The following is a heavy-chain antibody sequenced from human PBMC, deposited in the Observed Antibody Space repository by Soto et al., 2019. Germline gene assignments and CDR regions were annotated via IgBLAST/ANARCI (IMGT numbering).Heavy chain of an antibody. D-gene: IGHD3-3*01. J-gene: IGHJ4*02. Sequence: QVQLVESGGGVVQPGRSLRLSCAASGFTFRSYGMHWVRQAPGKGLEWVAVISYDGSNKYYADSVKGRFTISRDNSKNTLYLQMNSLRAEDTAVYYCAKIFMAPPLDYWGQGTLVTVSS. CDR1: GFTFRSYG. CDR2: ISYDGSNK. CDR3: AKIFMAPPLDY. V-gene: IGHV3-30*18.